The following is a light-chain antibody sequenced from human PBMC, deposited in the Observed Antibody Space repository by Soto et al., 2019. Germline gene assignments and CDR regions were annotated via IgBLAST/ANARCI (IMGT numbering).Light chain of an antibody. CDR3: AAWDDSLSGYV. J-gene: IGLJ1*01. V-gene: IGLV1-47*01. Sequence: QPVLTQPPSASGTPGQKVTISCSGSSSNIGDNYVYWHQQLPGTAPKLLIYRNNQRPSEVPDRFSGSKSGTSASLAISGLRSEDEADYYCAAWDDSLSGYVFGPGTKLTVL. CDR2: RNN. CDR1: SSNIGDNY.